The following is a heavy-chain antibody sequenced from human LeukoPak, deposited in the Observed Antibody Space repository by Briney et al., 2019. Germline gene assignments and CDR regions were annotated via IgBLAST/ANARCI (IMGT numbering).Heavy chain of an antibody. V-gene: IGHV3-33*01. J-gene: IGHJ3*02. Sequence: GGSLRLSCAASGFTFRSYDMHWVRQAPGKGLEWVAVVWYDESNKYYVDSVMGRFTISRDNSKNTLYLQMNSLRVEDAALYYCAREDSSGAFDIWGQGTMVTVSS. CDR3: AREDSSGAFDI. D-gene: IGHD3-22*01. CDR1: GFTFRSYD. CDR2: VWYDESNK.